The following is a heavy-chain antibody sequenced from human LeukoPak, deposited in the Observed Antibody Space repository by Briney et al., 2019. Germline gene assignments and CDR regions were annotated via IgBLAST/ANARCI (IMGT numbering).Heavy chain of an antibody. V-gene: IGHV4-4*07. CDR2: IYTSGST. D-gene: IGHD6-13*01. CDR3: ARGVAAAGTVDY. CDR1: GGFISRYY. Sequence: SETLSLTCTVSGGFISRYYWSWLRQPAGKGLEWIGRIYTSGSTNYNPSLKSRVTISVDTSKNQFSLKLSSVTAADTAVYYCARGVAAAGTVDYWGQGTLVTVSS. J-gene: IGHJ4*02.